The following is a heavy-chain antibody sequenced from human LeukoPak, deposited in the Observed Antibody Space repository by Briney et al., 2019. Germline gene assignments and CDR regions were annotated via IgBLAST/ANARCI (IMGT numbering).Heavy chain of an antibody. V-gene: IGHV3-30*02. CDR1: GFTFSSYG. D-gene: IGHD2-2*01. CDR3: ANLFCSSPGCGY. J-gene: IGHJ4*02. CDR2: IRYDGSNK. Sequence: GGSLRLSCAASGFTFSSYGMHWVRQAPGKGLEWVAFIRYDGSNKYYADSVKGRFTISRDNSKNTLYLQMNSRRAEDTAVYYCANLFCSSPGCGYWARGPRFTVP.